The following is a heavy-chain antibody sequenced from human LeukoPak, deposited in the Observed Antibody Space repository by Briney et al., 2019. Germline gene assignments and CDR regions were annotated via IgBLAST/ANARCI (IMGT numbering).Heavy chain of an antibody. J-gene: IGHJ5*02. Sequence: SETLSLTCTVSGGSVSSGSYYWSWIRQPPGKGLEWIGYIYYSGSTIYNPSLKSRVTISVDTSKNQFSLKLSSVTAADTAVYYWGRDWGARFFCFDRWGQGTLVTVSS. V-gene: IGHV4-61*01. D-gene: IGHD3-16*01. CDR1: GGSVSSGSYY. CDR3: GRDWGARFFCFDR. CDR2: IYYSGST.